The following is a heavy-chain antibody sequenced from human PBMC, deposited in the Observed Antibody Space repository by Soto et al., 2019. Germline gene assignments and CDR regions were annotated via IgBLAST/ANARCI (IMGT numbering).Heavy chain of an antibody. CDR2: MNQDGSES. J-gene: IGHJ4*02. Sequence: PGGSLRLSCAASGFSLSSYWMSWVRQPPGKGLEWVANMNQDGSESDYVGSVKGRFTFTRDNAKNSLYLQMNSLRAEDTAVYYCARLSTSAGRRDLACWGQGTLVTVSS. V-gene: IGHV3-7*01. CDR3: ARLSTSAGRRDLAC. CDR1: GFSLSSYW.